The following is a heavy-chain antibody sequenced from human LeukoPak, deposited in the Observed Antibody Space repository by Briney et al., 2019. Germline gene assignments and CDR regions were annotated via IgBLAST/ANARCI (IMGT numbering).Heavy chain of an antibody. CDR3: ARDDRTYYYDSSGYSIVFSRVWFDP. J-gene: IGHJ5*02. Sequence: GASVKVSCKASGYSFTSYGISWVRQAPGQGLEWMGWISAYNGSTNYAQKLQGRVTKTTDTSTSTAYMELRSLRSDDTAVYYCARDDRTYYYDSSGYSIVFSRVWFDPWGQGTLVTVSS. V-gene: IGHV1-18*01. CDR2: ISAYNGST. CDR1: GYSFTSYG. D-gene: IGHD3-22*01.